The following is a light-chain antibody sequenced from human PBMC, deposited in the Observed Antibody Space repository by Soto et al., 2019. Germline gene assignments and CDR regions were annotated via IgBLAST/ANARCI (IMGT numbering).Light chain of an antibody. CDR3: CSYARTSTYV. Sequence: QSVLTQPASVYGSPGQSITISYTRTSSDVGSYNPVSWYQQHPGKAPKLMIYEDNKRPSGVSNRFSVSKSGYTASLTISGLQSEDEADYYCCSYARTSTYVVGSGTKVTVL. CDR2: EDN. V-gene: IGLV2-23*01. J-gene: IGLJ1*01. CDR1: SSDVGSYNP.